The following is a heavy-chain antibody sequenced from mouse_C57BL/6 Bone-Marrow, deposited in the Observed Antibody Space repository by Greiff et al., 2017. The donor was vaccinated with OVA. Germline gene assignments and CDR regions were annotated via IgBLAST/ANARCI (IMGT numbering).Heavy chain of an antibody. D-gene: IGHD2-1*01. V-gene: IGHV2-9-1*01. CDR2: IWTGGGT. CDR1: GFSLTSYA. J-gene: IGHJ4*01. CDR3: AGLYYGNYYYAMDY. Sequence: VKLVESGPGLVAPSQSLSITCTVSGFSLTSYAISWVRQPPGKGLEWLGVIWTGGGTNYNSALKSRLSISKDNSKSQVFLKMNSLQTDDTARYYCAGLYYGNYYYAMDYWGQGTAVTVSS.